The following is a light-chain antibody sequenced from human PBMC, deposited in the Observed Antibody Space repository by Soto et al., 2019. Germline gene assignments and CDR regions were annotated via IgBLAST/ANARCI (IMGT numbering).Light chain of an antibody. Sequence: EIVVTHPLATLSVTTSEIANLYLSSSQSVSSNLAWYQQKPGQAPRLLISGASTRATGIPARFSGSGSGTEFTLTINSLQSEDFAIYYCQQDNNGHTLNFGGGTKVDIK. CDR3: QQDNNGHTLN. J-gene: IGKJ4*01. CDR1: QSVSSN. CDR2: GAS. V-gene: IGKV3-15*01.